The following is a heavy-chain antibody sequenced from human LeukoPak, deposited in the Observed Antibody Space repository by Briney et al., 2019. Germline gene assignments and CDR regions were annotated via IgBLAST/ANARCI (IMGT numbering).Heavy chain of an antibody. Sequence: SETLSLTCTVSGGSISSYYWSWIRQPPRKGLEWVGYIYYSGSTNYNPSLKSRVTISVDTSKNQFSLKLSSVTAADTAVYYCATYPYSGYGFDAFDIWGQGTMVTVSS. D-gene: IGHD5-12*01. CDR1: GGSISSYY. CDR3: ATYPYSGYGFDAFDI. V-gene: IGHV4-59*08. J-gene: IGHJ3*02. CDR2: IYYSGST.